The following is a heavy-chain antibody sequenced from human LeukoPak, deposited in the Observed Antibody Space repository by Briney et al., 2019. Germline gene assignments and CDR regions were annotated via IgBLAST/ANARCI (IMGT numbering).Heavy chain of an antibody. D-gene: IGHD3-10*01. V-gene: IGHV1-69*06. CDR2: IIPMFDTA. CDR1: GYTFTSYY. CDR3: ARARSGPYGSGSLDAFDI. J-gene: IGHJ3*02. Sequence: GASVKVSCKASGYTFTSYYMHWVRQAPGQGLEWMGGIIPMFDTADFAQKFQGRVTITADTSTSTAYMQLSSLRSEDTAVYYCARARSGPYGSGSLDAFDIWGQGTMVTVSS.